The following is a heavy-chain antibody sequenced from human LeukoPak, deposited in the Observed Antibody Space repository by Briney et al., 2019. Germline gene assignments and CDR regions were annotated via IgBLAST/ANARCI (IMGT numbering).Heavy chain of an antibody. CDR1: GFTFSSYA. Sequence: PGRSLRLSCAASGFTFSSYAMHWVRQAPGKGLEWVAVISYDGSNKYYADSVKGRFTISRDNSKNTLYLQMNSLRAEDTAVYYCARDPAGGGSSYPTGAFDIWGQGTMVTVSS. CDR2: ISYDGSNK. J-gene: IGHJ3*02. D-gene: IGHD6-6*01. V-gene: IGHV3-30-3*01. CDR3: ARDPAGGGSSYPTGAFDI.